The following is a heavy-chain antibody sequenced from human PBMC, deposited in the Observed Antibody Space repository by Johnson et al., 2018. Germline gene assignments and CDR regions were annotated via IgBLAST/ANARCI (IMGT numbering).Heavy chain of an antibody. V-gene: IGHV3-23*01. Sequence: VQLQESGGGLVKXGGSLRLSCAASGFTFSTYTMNWVRQAPGKGLEWVLGLSGSGGSTYYADSVKGRFTISRDNSKNTLYLQMNSLRADDTAVYYCAKGPSYYDSSGYSSENAFDMWGQGTMVTVSS. J-gene: IGHJ3*02. CDR1: GFTFSTYT. CDR2: LSGSGGST. CDR3: AKGPSYYDSSGYSSENAFDM. D-gene: IGHD3-22*01.